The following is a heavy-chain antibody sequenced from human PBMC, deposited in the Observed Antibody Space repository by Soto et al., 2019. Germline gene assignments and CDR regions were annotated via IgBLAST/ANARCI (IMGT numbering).Heavy chain of an antibody. CDR1: GFTVSSNY. J-gene: IGHJ6*02. D-gene: IGHD2-15*01. Sequence: EVQLVESGGGLIQPGGSLRLSCAASGFTVSSNYMTWVRQAPGKGLEWVSIIDSGGSTYYADSVKGRFTISRANSKNTLYTQMNSLRAEDTAVYYCARGYCSGVSCYSGWSMDVWGQGTTVTVSS. CDR3: ARGYCSGVSCYSGWSMDV. V-gene: IGHV3-53*01. CDR2: IDSGGST.